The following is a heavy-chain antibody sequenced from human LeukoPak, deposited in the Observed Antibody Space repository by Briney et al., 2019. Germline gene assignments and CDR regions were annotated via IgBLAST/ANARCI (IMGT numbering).Heavy chain of an antibody. Sequence: GGSLRLSCAASGFTFSRYSMNWVRQAPGKGLEWVSSISNSGNYIYYGDSVKGRFTISRDNAKNSLYLQMNSLRAEDTAVYYCARDRYYYDSSGYYNFDYWGQGTLVTVSS. CDR3: ARDRYYYDSSGYYNFDY. CDR1: GFTFSRYS. V-gene: IGHV3-21*04. J-gene: IGHJ4*02. D-gene: IGHD3-22*01. CDR2: ISNSGNYI.